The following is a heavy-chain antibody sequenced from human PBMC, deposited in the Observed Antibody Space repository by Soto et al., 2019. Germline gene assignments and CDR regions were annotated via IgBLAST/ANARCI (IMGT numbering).Heavy chain of an antibody. CDR3: ARVGSGSYYTNYYYYGMDV. J-gene: IGHJ6*02. CDR2: ISSSSSYI. V-gene: IGHV3-21*01. CDR1: GFTFSSYS. D-gene: IGHD3-10*01. Sequence: EVQLVESGGGLVKPGGSLRLSCAASGFTFSSYSMNWVRQAPGKGLEWVSSISSSSSYIYYADSVKGRLTISRDNAKNSLYLQMHSLRAEDTAVYYCARVGSGSYYTNYYYYGMDVWGQGTTVTVSS.